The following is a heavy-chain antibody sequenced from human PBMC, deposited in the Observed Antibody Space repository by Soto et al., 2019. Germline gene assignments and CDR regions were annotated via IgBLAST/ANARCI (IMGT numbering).Heavy chain of an antibody. CDR3: AKGDNLGPKTGYAFDP. J-gene: IGHJ5*02. V-gene: IGHV6-1*01. Sequence: QTLSRTCAISGDSVSSNTSSWNWIRQSPSRGLEWLGRTYFRSKWYNDYAVSVKSRIIINPDTSNNQFSLQLNSVTPEDTAVYFCAKGDNLGPKTGYAFDPWGQG. CDR1: GDSVSSNTSS. D-gene: IGHD5-12*01. CDR2: TYFRSKWYN.